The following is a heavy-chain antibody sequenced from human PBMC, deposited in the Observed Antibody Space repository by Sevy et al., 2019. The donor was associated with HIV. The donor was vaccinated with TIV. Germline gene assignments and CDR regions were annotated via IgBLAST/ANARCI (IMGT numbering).Heavy chain of an antibody. D-gene: IGHD6-13*01. V-gene: IGHV3-21*01. CDR2: ISSSSSYI. CDR3: AREGHSSSSTFDY. CDR1: GFTFSSYS. J-gene: IGHJ4*02. Sequence: GGSLRLSCAASGFTFSSYSMNWVRQAPGKGLEWVSSISSSSSYINYADSVKGRFTISRDNAKNSLYLQMNSLRAEDTAVYYCAREGHSSSSTFDYWGQGTLVTVSS.